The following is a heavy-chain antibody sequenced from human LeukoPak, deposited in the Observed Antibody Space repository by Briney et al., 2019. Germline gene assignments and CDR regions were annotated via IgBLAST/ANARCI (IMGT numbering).Heavy chain of an antibody. CDR1: GYTFTSYY. J-gene: IGHJ3*02. CDR2: INPNSGGT. V-gene: IGHV1-2*02. D-gene: IGHD3-3*01. CDR3: ARPKGSGNPAVVADAFDI. Sequence: ASVKVSCKASGYTFTSYYMHWVRQAPGQGLEWMGWINPNSGGTNYAQKFQGRVTMTRDTSISTAYMELSRLRSDDTAVYYCARPKGSGNPAVVADAFDIWGQGTMVTVSS.